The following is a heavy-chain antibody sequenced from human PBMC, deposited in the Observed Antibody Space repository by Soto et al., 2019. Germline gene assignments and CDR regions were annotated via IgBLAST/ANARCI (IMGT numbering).Heavy chain of an antibody. V-gene: IGHV4-31*03. J-gene: IGHJ6*02. CDR1: GGSISNGGYY. D-gene: IGHD6-13*01. CDR3: ARAAAGNYYYGMDV. Sequence: SETLSLTCTVSGGSISNGGYYWSWIRQHPGKDLEWIGYIYYSGNTYYKPSLKSRVIISVDTSKNQFSLKLSSVTAADTAVYYCARAAAGNYYYGMDVWGQGTTVTVSS. CDR2: IYYSGNT.